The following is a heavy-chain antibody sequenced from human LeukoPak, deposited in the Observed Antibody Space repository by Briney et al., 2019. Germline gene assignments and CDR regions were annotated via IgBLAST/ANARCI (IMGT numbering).Heavy chain of an antibody. Sequence: SETLSLTCAVYGGSFSGYYWSWIRQPPGKGLEWIGEINHSGSTNYNPSLKSRVTISVDTSKNQFSLKLSSVTAADTAVYYCAIAGYDFWTYWGQGTLVTVSS. V-gene: IGHV4-34*01. J-gene: IGHJ4*02. CDR1: GGSFSGYY. CDR3: AIAGYDFWTY. CDR2: INHSGST. D-gene: IGHD3-3*01.